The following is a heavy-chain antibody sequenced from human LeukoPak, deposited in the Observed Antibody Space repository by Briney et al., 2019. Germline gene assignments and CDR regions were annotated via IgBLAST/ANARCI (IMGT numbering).Heavy chain of an antibody. CDR1: GFTFSSYS. CDR3: ARDCPDSSGWYEYYYYYMDV. Sequence: GGSLRLSCAASGFTFSSYSMNWVRQAPGKGLEWVSSISSSSSYIYYADSVKGRFTISRDNAKNSLYLQMNSLRAEDTAVYYCARDCPDSSGWYEYYYYYMDVWGKGTTVTVSS. D-gene: IGHD6-19*01. J-gene: IGHJ6*03. CDR2: ISSSSSYI. V-gene: IGHV3-21*01.